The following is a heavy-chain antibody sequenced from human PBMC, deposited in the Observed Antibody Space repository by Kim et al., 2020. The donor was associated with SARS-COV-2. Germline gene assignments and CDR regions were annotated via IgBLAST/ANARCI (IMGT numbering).Heavy chain of an antibody. CDR1: GGSFSGYY. J-gene: IGHJ4*02. Sequence: SETLSLTCAVYGGSFSGYYWSWIRQPPGKGLEWIGEINHSGSTNYNPSLKSRVTISVDTSKNQFSLKLSPVTAADTAVYYCARGGGGRVTTVWGQGTLVTVSS. D-gene: IGHD4-17*01. CDR3: ARGGGGRVTTV. V-gene: IGHV4-34*01. CDR2: INHSGST.